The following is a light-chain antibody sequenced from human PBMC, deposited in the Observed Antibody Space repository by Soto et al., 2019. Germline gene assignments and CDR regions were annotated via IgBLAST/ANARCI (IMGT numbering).Light chain of an antibody. Sequence: EIVLTQSPDTLSLPPGESATLSCRASQSVSSNYLAWYQQKPGQAPRLLIYGASSRATGIPDRFSGSGSGTDFTLTISRLEPEDFAVYYCQQYGSSGRTFGQGTKVDI. V-gene: IGKV3-20*01. CDR3: QQYGSSGRT. CDR1: QSVSSNY. CDR2: GAS. J-gene: IGKJ1*01.